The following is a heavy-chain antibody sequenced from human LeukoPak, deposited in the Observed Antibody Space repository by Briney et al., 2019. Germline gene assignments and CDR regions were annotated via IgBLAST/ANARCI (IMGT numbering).Heavy chain of an antibody. CDR3: AKGQDANYLPLDL. Sequence: PGGSLRLSCAAPGFNFKYYAMTWVRQAPGKGLEWVSSISGSGDYTYYADSVKGRFTISRDNSKDTLYLQVSSLRAEDMAVFYCAKGQDANYLPLDLWGRGTLVTVSS. CDR2: ISGSGDYT. J-gene: IGHJ2*01. V-gene: IGHV3-23*01. CDR1: GFNFKYYA. D-gene: IGHD4/OR15-4a*01.